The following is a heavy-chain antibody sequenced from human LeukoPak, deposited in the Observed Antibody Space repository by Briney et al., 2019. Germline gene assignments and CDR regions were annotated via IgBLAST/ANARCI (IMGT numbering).Heavy chain of an antibody. CDR1: GFTFSSYA. D-gene: IGHD4-17*01. CDR3: AKDPDYGGNKEDY. V-gene: IGHV3-23*01. J-gene: IGHJ4*02. CDR2: ISGSGGST. Sequence: PGGSLRLSCAACGFTFSSYAMSWVRQAPGKGLEWVSAISGSGGSTYYADSVKGRFTISRDNSKNTLYLQMNSLRAEDTAVYYCAKDPDYGGNKEDYWGQGTLVTVSS.